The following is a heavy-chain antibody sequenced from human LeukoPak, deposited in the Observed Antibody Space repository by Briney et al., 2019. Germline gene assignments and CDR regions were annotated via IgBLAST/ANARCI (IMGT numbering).Heavy chain of an antibody. CDR1: GYSISSGYY. Sequence: PSETLSLTCTVSGYSISSGYYWGWIRQPPGKGLERIGSIYHSGSTYYNPSLKSRVAISVDTSKNQFSLKLSSVTAADTAVYYCASQPPRIMRYFDYXXXXXXVTXSS. CDR3: ASQPPRIMRYFDY. CDR2: IYHSGST. J-gene: IGHJ4*01. V-gene: IGHV4-38-2*02.